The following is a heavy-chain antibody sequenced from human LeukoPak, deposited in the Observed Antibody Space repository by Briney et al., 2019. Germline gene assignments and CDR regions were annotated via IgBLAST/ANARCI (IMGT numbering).Heavy chain of an antibody. J-gene: IGHJ5*02. D-gene: IGHD2-2*01. V-gene: IGHV1-18*01. CDR2: VSADNGET. CDR3: ARDYQLLLLWDCFDP. Sequence: ASAKVSCKASGYSFNTYGISWVRQAPGQGLEWMGWVSADNGETNYAQKFQGRVTMTTDTSTSAAYMELRSLRSDDTAVYYCARDYQLLLLWDCFDPWGQGTLVSVSS. CDR1: GYSFNTYG.